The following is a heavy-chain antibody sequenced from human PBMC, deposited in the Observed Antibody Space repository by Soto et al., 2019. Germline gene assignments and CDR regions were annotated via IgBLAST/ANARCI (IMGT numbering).Heavy chain of an antibody. V-gene: IGHV4-31*03. CDR3: ARGYCSSTSCFDP. CDR2: IYYSGST. D-gene: IGHD2-2*01. Sequence: PSETLSLTCTVSGGSISSGGYYWSWIRQHPGKGLEWIGYIYYSGSTHYNPSLKSRVTISVDTSKNQFSLKLSSVTAADTAVYYCARGYCSSTSCFDPWGQGTLVTVS. J-gene: IGHJ5*02. CDR1: GGSISSGGYY.